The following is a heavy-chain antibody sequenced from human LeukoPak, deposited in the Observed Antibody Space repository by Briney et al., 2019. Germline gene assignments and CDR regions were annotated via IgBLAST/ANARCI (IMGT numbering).Heavy chain of an antibody. D-gene: IGHD2-21*01. V-gene: IGHV3-11*04. CDR2: ISSSSSTI. Sequence: GGSLRLSCAASGFTFSDYYMSWIRQAPGKGLEWVSYISSSSSTIYYADSVKGRFTISRDNAKNSLYLQMNSLRAEDTAVYYCARVDKVPAIPPLGFDYWGQGTLVTVSS. CDR1: GFTFSDYY. J-gene: IGHJ4*02. CDR3: ARVDKVPAIPPLGFDY.